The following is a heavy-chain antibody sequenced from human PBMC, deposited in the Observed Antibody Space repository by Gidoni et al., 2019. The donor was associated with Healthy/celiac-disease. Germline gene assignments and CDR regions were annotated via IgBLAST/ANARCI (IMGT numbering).Heavy chain of an antibody. V-gene: IGHV4-39*01. Sequence: QLQLQESGPGLVKPSETLSLTCTVSGGSISSSSYYWGWIRQPPGKGLEWIGSIYYSGSTYYNPSLKSRVTISVDTSKNQFSLKLSSVTAADTAVYYCARGGATMNYYYYGMDVWGQGTTVTVSS. D-gene: IGHD1-26*01. CDR1: GGSISSSSYY. CDR2: IYYSGST. J-gene: IGHJ6*02. CDR3: ARGGATMNYYYYGMDV.